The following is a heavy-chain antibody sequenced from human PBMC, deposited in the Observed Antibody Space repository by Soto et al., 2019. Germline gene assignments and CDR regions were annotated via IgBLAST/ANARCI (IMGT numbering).Heavy chain of an antibody. D-gene: IGHD6-25*01. J-gene: IGHJ5*02. CDR2: IYYSGST. CDR1: GGSISSYY. V-gene: IGHV4-59*01. Sequence: QVQLQESGPGLVKPSETLSLTCTVSGGSISSYYWSWIRQPPGKGLEWIGYIYYSGSTNYNPSLKSRLTIPVAPSQNPVSLKLSSVTSADTAVYYCARPHGGSSGWDNWFDTWGPGTLVTVSS. CDR3: ARPHGGSSGWDNWFDT.